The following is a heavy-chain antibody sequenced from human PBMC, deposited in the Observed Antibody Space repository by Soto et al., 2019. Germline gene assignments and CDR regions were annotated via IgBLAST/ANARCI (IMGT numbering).Heavy chain of an antibody. V-gene: IGHV3-33*01. J-gene: IGHJ4*02. D-gene: IGHD2-2*01. Sequence: PGGSLTLSCAASGFTFSSYGMRWVRQAPGKGLEWVADIWYDGSNEYYADFEKGRSTISRDNSKNTLYLQKNSLTAEETAEYYCARGGVPAALNSVFDYWGQGTLVTVSS. CDR1: GFTFSSYG. CDR2: IWYDGSNE. CDR3: ARGGVPAALNSVFDY.